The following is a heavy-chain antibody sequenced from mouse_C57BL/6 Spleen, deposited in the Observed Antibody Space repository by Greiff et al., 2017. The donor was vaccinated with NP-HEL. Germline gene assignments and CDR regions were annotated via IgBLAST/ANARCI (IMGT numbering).Heavy chain of an antibody. V-gene: IGHV1-69*01. Sequence: VQLQQSGAELVMPGASVKLSCKASGYTFTSYWMHWVKQRPGQGLEWIGEIDPSDSYTNYNQKFKGKSTLTVDKSSSTAYMQLSSLTSEDSAVYYCARGSSSYLFAYWGQGTLVTVSA. CDR3: ARGSSSYLFAY. D-gene: IGHD1-1*01. CDR2: IDPSDSYT. J-gene: IGHJ3*01. CDR1: GYTFTSYW.